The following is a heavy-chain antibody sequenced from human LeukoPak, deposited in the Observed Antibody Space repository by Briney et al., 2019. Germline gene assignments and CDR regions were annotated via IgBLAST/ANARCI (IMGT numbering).Heavy chain of an antibody. Sequence: GGSLRLSCAASGFTFSSYWMSWVRQAPGKGLEWVANIKQDGSEKYYVDSVKGRFTISRDNAKNSLYLQMNSLRAEDTAVYYCARQTRYYDFWSGYYTGIYYYYMDVWGKGTTVTVSS. V-gene: IGHV3-7*01. CDR3: ARQTRYYDFWSGYYTGIYYYYMDV. CDR2: IKQDGSEK. CDR1: GFTFSSYW. J-gene: IGHJ6*03. D-gene: IGHD3-3*01.